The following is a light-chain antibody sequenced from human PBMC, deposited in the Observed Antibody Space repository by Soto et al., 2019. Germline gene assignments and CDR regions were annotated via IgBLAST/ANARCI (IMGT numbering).Light chain of an antibody. CDR2: GAS. CDR3: QQYNNWPPKT. Sequence: EIVMTQSPATLSVSPGERATLSCRASQSVSSNLAWYQQKPGQAPRLLIYGASHRANGIPARFSGSGSGTEFPLTISSLQSEDFAVYYCQQYNNWPPKTFGQGTKVELQ. J-gene: IGKJ1*01. CDR1: QSVSSN. V-gene: IGKV3-15*01.